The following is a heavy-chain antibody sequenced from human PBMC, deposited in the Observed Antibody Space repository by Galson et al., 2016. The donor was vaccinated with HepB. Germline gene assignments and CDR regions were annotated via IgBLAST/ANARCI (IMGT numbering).Heavy chain of an antibody. J-gene: IGHJ4*02. Sequence: LRLSCAASGFTFSHYDMHWVRQAPGQGLEWVAAIWHDGSDPYYADSVRGRFTISRDDSQNTLYLQMNSLRVDDAAVYYCVREGEVSATGGFDYWGQGTLVIVSS. D-gene: IGHD5/OR15-5a*01. CDR2: IWHDGSDP. V-gene: IGHV3-33*01. CDR1: GFTFSHYD. CDR3: VREGEVSATGGFDY.